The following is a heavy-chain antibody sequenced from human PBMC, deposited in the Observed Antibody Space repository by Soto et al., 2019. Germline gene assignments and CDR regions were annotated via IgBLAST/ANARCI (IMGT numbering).Heavy chain of an antibody. CDR3: AREVVVFGVIIPTPMDV. CDR1: GFTFSGYE. J-gene: IGHJ6*02. CDR2: ISGSGSTI. D-gene: IGHD3-22*01. V-gene: IGHV3-48*03. Sequence: PGGSLRLSCAASGFTFSGYEMNWVRQAPGKGLEWVSYISGSGSTIYYADSVKGRFTISRDNAKDSLYLQMNSLRAEDTAVYYCAREVVVFGVIIPTPMDVWAKGPRSPSP.